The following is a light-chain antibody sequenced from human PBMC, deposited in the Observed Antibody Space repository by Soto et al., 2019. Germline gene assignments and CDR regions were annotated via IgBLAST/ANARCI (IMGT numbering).Light chain of an antibody. V-gene: IGKV1-39*01. J-gene: IGKJ1*01. Sequence: DIQMTQSPSSVSASVGDRITITCRASQSISNYLNWYQHKAGKAPKVLIYAASSLQRGVPSRFSGSGSGIDFTLIISSLQPEDFATYYCQQSYSPLWTFGQGTKVDIK. CDR3: QQSYSPLWT. CDR1: QSISNY. CDR2: AAS.